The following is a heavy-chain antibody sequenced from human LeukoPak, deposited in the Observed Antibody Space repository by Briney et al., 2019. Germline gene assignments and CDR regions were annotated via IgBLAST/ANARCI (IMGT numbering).Heavy chain of an antibody. V-gene: IGHV3-7*01. CDR2: IKQDGSEK. Sequence: GGSLRLSCGASGFSFISYGMHWVRQAPGKGLEWVANIKQDGSEKYYVDSVKGRFTISRDNAKNSLYLQMNSLRAEDTAVYYCARDLALDYWGQGTLVTVSS. J-gene: IGHJ4*02. CDR3: ARDLALDY. CDR1: GFSFISYG.